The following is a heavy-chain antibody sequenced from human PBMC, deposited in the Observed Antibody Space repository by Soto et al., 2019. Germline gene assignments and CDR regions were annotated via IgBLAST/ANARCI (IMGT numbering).Heavy chain of an antibody. D-gene: IGHD6-19*01. CDR1: GYTFTSYG. CDR3: ARDTGQWMVND. Sequence: QVQLVQSGAEVKKPGASVKVSCKTSGYTFTSYGISWVRQAPGQGLEWIGCISTYNGNTKHSKRLQGRVSITTDTSISTAYMELRSLRSDDTALYYCARDTGQWMVNDWGQGTLLTVSS. J-gene: IGHJ4*02. CDR2: ISTYNGNT. V-gene: IGHV1-18*01.